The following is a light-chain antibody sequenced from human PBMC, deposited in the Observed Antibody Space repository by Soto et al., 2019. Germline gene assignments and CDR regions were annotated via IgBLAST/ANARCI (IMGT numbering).Light chain of an antibody. CDR3: QQRSNWPPT. V-gene: IGKV3-11*01. CDR1: QSVNSR. Sequence: EIVLTQSPGTLSLSPGERATLSCRASQSVNSRLAWYQHKPGQAPRLLISGASSRATGIPDRFSGSGSATDFTLTISSLEPEDFAVYYCQQRSNWPPTFGQGTRLEIK. CDR2: GAS. J-gene: IGKJ5*01.